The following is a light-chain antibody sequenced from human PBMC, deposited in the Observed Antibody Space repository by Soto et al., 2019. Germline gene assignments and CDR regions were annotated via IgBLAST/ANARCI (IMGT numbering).Light chain of an antibody. CDR2: GAS. J-gene: IGKJ5*01. Sequence: EIVMTQSPATLSVSPGERATLSCRASQSVSSNLAWYQQKPGQAPRLLIYGASTRATGIPARFSGSGSGTEFTLTISSLQSEDLEVYYCQQYNNGPITGGQGTRLEIK. CDR1: QSVSSN. V-gene: IGKV3-15*01. CDR3: QQYNNGPIT.